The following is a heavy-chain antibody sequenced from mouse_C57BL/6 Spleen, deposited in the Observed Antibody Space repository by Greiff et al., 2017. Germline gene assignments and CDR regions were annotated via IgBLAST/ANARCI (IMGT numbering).Heavy chain of an antibody. V-gene: IGHV1-59*01. CDR3: AREGGNYNY. Sequence: QVQLQQPGAELVRPGTSVKLSCKASGYTFTSYWMHWVKQRPGQGLEWIGVIDPSDSYTNYNQKFKGKATLTVDTSSSTAYMQRSSLTSEDSAVYYCAREGGNYNYWGQGTTLTVSS. CDR2: IDPSDSYT. CDR1: GYTFTSYW. J-gene: IGHJ2*01. D-gene: IGHD2-1*01.